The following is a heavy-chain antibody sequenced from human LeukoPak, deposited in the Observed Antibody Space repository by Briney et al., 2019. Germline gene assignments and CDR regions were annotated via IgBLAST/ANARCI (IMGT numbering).Heavy chain of an antibody. CDR1: GFTFSSCW. V-gene: IGHV3-7*01. Sequence: PGGSLRLSCAVSGFTFSSCWMTWVRQAPGKGLEWVAHIKQDGSEKEYVDSVKGRFTISRDNAKSSLYLQLNSLRDEDTAVYYCARVGGYNYAQEGYYYFGMDVWGQGTTVTVSS. CDR2: IKQDGSEK. D-gene: IGHD5-18*01. J-gene: IGHJ6*02. CDR3: ARVGGYNYAQEGYYYFGMDV.